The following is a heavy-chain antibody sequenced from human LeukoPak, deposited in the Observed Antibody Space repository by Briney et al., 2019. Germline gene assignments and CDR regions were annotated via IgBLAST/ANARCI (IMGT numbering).Heavy chain of an antibody. Sequence: SETLSLTCAVYGGSFSGYYWSWIRQPTGKGLEWIGEINHSGSTNYNPSLKSRVTISVDTSKNQFSLKLSSVTAADTAVYHCARLGLDYVWGSYRPNWFDPWGQGTLVTVSS. CDR1: GGSFSGYY. D-gene: IGHD3-16*02. J-gene: IGHJ5*02. CDR3: ARLGLDYVWGSYRPNWFDP. V-gene: IGHV4-34*01. CDR2: INHSGST.